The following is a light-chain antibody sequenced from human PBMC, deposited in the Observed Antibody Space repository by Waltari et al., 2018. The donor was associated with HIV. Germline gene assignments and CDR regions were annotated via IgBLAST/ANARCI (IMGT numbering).Light chain of an antibody. CDR3: TSHTLTRVLV. V-gene: IGLV2-14*01. CDR2: GVD. CDR1: SLDIGLYDF. J-gene: IGLJ3*02. Sequence: QSALTHPASMSGSPGQSITISCTGSSLDIGLYDFVSWYKHLPTTAPQLIIYGVDLPPPGITSRSSASKAGDVAYLTISGLQAEDEADYYCTSHTLTRVLVFGGGTRLTVL.